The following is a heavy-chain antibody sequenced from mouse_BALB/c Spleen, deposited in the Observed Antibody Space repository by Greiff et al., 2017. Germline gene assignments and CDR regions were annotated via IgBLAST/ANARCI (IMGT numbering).Heavy chain of an antibody. Sequence: VKLQQSGAELVRPGVSVKISCKGSGYTFTDYAMHWVKQSHAKSLEWIGVISTYYGDASYNQKFKGKATMTVDKSSSTAYMELARLTSEDSAIYYCARGRDYSMDYWGQGTSVTVSS. CDR3: ARGRDYSMDY. CDR2: ISTYYGDA. V-gene: IGHV1S137*01. D-gene: IGHD1-1*01. J-gene: IGHJ4*01. CDR1: GYTFTDYA.